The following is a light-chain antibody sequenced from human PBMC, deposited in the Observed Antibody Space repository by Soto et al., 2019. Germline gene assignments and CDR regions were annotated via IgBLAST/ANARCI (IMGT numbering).Light chain of an antibody. J-gene: IGLJ2*01. CDR3: SSYSRSSTLVL. CDR1: SSDVGSYNY. CDR2: EVS. V-gene: IGLV2-14*01. Sequence: QSALTQPASVSGSPGQSITISCTGTSSDVGSYNYVSWYQQYPGKAPKLLISEVSNRPSGVSNRFSGSKSGNTASLTISGLQAEDEADYFCSSYSRSSTLVLFGGGTKLTVL.